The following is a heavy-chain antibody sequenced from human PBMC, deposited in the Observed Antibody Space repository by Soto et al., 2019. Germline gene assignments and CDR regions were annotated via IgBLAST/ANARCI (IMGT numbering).Heavy chain of an antibody. J-gene: IGHJ6*02. CDR1: GFTFSSYG. CDR2: ISYDGSNK. Sequence: HPGGSLRLSCAASGFTFSSYGMHWVRQAPGKGLEWVAVISYDGSNKYYADSVKGRFTISRDNSKNTLYLQMNSLRAEDTAVYYCAKDHAAGPYYYYGMDVWGQGTTVTVSS. D-gene: IGHD6-25*01. V-gene: IGHV3-30*18. CDR3: AKDHAAGPYYYYGMDV.